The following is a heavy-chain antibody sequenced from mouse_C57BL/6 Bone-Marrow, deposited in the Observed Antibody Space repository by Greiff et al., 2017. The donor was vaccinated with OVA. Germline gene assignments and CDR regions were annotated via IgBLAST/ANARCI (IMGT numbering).Heavy chain of an antibody. CDR1: GYTFTSYW. CDR3: ARRGYGSEDY. Sequence: QVQLQQPGAELVMPGASVKLSCKASGYTFTSYWMPWVKQRPGQGLEWIGEIDPSDSYTNYNQKFKGKSTLTVDKSSSTAYMQLSSLTSEDSAVYYCARRGYGSEDYWGQGTTLTVSS. J-gene: IGHJ2*01. D-gene: IGHD1-1*01. V-gene: IGHV1-69*01. CDR2: IDPSDSYT.